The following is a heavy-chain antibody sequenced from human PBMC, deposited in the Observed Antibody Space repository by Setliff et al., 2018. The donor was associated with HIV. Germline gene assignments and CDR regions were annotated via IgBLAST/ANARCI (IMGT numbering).Heavy chain of an antibody. CDR2: IKEDGSVK. D-gene: IGHD2-15*01. CDR1: GFNINTYW. Sequence: PGGSLRLSCAASGFNINTYWMGWVRQGPGKGLEWVANIKEDGSVKNYVDSARGRFIISRDNAEKSLFLHMSSLRADDSAVYYCVREVVVVVATTDAFDIWGQGTMVTVSS. V-gene: IGHV3-7*03. J-gene: IGHJ3*02. CDR3: VREVVVVVATTDAFDI.